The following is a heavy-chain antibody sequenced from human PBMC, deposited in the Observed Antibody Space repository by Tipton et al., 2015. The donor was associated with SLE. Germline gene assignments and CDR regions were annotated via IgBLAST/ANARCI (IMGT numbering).Heavy chain of an antibody. CDR1: GGSSSGYY. J-gene: IGHJ4*02. CDR2: IHDSGSS. Sequence: TLSLTCAVNGGSSSGYYWSWIRQSPGKALEWIGDIHDSGSSNYNLSLKSRVSISVDTSKNQISLKLNSVTAADTAVYYCARGRVDYIRGTYRPSSFDYWGQGTQVTVPS. V-gene: IGHV4-34*01. D-gene: IGHD3-16*02. CDR3: ARGRVDYIRGTYRPSSFDY.